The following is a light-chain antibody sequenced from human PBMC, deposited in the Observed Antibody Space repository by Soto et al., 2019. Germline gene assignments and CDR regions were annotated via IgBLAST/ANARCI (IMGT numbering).Light chain of an antibody. J-gene: IGKJ3*01. V-gene: IGKV3-15*01. CDR3: QQYGSSP. Sequence: EIVMTQSPVTLSVSPGERATLSCRASQSVSSNLAWYQQKPGQAPRLLIYGASTRAAGIPARFSGSGSGTEFTLTISSLEPEDFAVYYCQQYGSSPFGPGTKVDIK. CDR1: QSVSSN. CDR2: GAS.